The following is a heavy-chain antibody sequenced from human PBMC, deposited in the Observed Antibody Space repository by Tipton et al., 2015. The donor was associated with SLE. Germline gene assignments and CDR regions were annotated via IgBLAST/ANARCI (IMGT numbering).Heavy chain of an antibody. CDR3: ARLLNDAFDI. CDR2: IFYSGNT. Sequence: TLSLTCTVSGDSISSSSYYWGWIRQPPGKGLEWIGSIFYSGNTYYNPSLKSRVTISVDTSKNQFSLKLSSVTAADTAVYYCARLLNDAFDIWGQGTMVTVSS. V-gene: IGHV4-39*01. J-gene: IGHJ3*02. CDR1: GDSISSSSYY.